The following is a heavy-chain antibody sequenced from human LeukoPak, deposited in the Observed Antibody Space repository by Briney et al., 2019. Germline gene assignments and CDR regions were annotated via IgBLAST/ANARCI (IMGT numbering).Heavy chain of an antibody. V-gene: IGHV4-59*12. CDR3: ARGGYYYGSGRNLDV. Sequence: SETLSLTCTVSGGSISSYYWSWIRQPPGKGLEWIGYIYYSGSTNYIPSLKSRVTISVDSSKNQISLKLSSVTAAHTAVYYCARGGYYYGSGRNLDVWGQGTTVTVSS. CDR2: IYYSGST. D-gene: IGHD3-10*01. CDR1: GGSISSYY. J-gene: IGHJ6*02.